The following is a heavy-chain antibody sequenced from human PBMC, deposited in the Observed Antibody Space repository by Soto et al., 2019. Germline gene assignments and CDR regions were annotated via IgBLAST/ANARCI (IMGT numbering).Heavy chain of an antibody. V-gene: IGHV3-33*01. CDR2: IWYDGSNK. D-gene: IGHD1-7*01. J-gene: IGHJ4*02. CDR1: GFTLSSYG. CDR3: ARGQGYKRWYYVGLDY. Sequence: GGSLRLSCAASGFTLSSYGMHWVRQAPGKGLEWVAVIWYDGSNKYYADSVKGRFTISRDNSKNTLYLQMNSLRAEDTAVYYCARGQGYKRWYYVGLDYWGQGTLVTVSS.